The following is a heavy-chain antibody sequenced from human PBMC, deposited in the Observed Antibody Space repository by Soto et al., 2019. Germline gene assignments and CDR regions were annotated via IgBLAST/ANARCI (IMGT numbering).Heavy chain of an antibody. CDR2: IYHSGST. V-gene: IGHV4-4*02. D-gene: IGHD3-22*01. CDR1: GGSISSSNW. Sequence: SETLSLTCAVSGGSISSSNWWSWVRQPPGKGLEWIGEIYHSGSTNYNPSLKSRVTISVDKSKNQFSLKLSSVTAADTAVYYCASYRYYYDSSGRYYFDYWGQGTLVTVS. CDR3: ASYRYYYDSSGRYYFDY. J-gene: IGHJ4*02.